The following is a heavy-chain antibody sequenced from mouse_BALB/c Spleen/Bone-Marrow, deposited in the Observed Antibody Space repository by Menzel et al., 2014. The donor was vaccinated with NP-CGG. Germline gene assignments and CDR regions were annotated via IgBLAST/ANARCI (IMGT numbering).Heavy chain of an antibody. CDR2: ISNGGGST. V-gene: IGHV5-12-2*01. CDR3: ARQLGLRWAMDY. J-gene: IGHJ4*01. D-gene: IGHD3-1*01. Sequence: EVQLVESGGGLVQPGGSLKLSCAASGFTFSSYTVSWVRQTPEKRLEWVAYISNGGGSTYYPDTVKGRFTISRDNAKSTLYLQMSSLKSEDTAMYYCARQLGLRWAMDYWGQGTSVAVSS. CDR1: GFTFSSYT.